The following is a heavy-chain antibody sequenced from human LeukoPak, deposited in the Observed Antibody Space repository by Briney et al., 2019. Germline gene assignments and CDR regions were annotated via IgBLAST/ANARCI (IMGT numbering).Heavy chain of an antibody. Sequence: PGGSLRLSCAASGFTFSTYWMTWVRQAPGKGLVWVANMKGDGSEIHYVDSVKGRFTISRDNAKNSLYLQMNYLRAEDTAVYYCARPAYTAAYDLWGQGTMVTVSS. J-gene: IGHJ3*01. D-gene: IGHD3-16*01. V-gene: IGHV3-7*01. CDR1: GFTFSTYW. CDR3: ARPAYTAAYDL. CDR2: MKGDGSEI.